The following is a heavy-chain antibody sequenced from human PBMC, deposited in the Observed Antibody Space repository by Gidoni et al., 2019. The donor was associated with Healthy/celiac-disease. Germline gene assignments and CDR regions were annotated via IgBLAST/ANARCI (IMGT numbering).Heavy chain of an antibody. V-gene: IGHV2-70*04. CDR3: ARSSLWFGELSFDY. J-gene: IGHJ4*02. CDR2: IDWDDDK. D-gene: IGHD3-10*01. CDR1: GFSPSTSGMR. Sequence: QVTLKESGPALVKPTQTLTLTCPFSGFSPSTSGMRVSWIRQPPGKALEWLARIDWDDDKFYSTSLKTRLTISKDTSKNQVVLTMTNMDPVDTATYYCARSSLWFGELSFDYWGQGTLVTVSS.